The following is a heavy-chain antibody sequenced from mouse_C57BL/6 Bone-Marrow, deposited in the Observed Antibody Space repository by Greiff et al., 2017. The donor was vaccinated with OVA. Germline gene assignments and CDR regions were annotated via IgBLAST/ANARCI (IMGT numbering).Heavy chain of an antibody. J-gene: IGHJ2*01. CDR2: IYPRSGNT. CDR1: GYTFTSYG. CDR3: ARVVTTRDY. V-gene: IGHV1-81*01. D-gene: IGHD2-2*01. Sequence: VKLQESGAELARPGASVKLSCKASGYTFTSYGISWVKQRTGQGLEWIGEIYPRSGNTYYNEKFKGKATLTADKSSSTAYMELRSLTSEDSAVYFCARVVTTRDYWGQGTTLTVSS.